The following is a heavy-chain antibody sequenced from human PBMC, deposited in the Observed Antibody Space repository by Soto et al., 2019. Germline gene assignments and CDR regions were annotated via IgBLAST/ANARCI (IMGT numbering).Heavy chain of an antibody. V-gene: IGHV1-69*12. J-gene: IGHJ4*02. CDR2: IIPIFGTA. CDR1: GGTFRSYA. D-gene: IGHD3-10*01. CDR3: ARGGASYGSGSYYNVPFDY. Sequence: QVQLVQSGAEVKKPGSSVKVSCKASGGTFRSYAISWVRQAPGQGLEWMGGIIPIFGTANYAQKFQGRVTITADESTSTAYMELSSLRSEDTAVYYCARGGASYGSGSYYNVPFDYWGQGTLVTVSS.